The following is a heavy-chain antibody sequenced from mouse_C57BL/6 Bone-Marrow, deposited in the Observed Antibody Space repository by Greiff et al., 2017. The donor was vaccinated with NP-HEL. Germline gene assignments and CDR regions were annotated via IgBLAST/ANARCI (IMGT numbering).Heavy chain of an antibody. CDR2: ISSGSSTI. CDR3: ARDGYWYFDV. Sequence: EVQLVESGGGLVKPGGSLKLSCAASGFTFSDYGLHWVRQAPEKGLEWVAYISSGSSTIYYADTVKGRFTLSRDNAKNTPFLQMTSLRTEDTAMYYCARDGYWYFDVWGTGTTVTVSS. V-gene: IGHV5-17*01. CDR1: GFTFSDYG. D-gene: IGHD2-3*01. J-gene: IGHJ1*03.